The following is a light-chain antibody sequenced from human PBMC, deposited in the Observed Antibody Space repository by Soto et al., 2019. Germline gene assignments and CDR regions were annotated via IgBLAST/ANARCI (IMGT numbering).Light chain of an antibody. J-gene: IGKJ3*01. V-gene: IGKV2-28*01. Sequence: IVMTQSPLSLSVTPGEPASISCRSSQSLLDSNGYNFLDRYLQKPGQSPQLLIYLGSNRASGVPDRFSGSGSGTDFTLKISRVEAEDVGIYYCMQALQTPGFGPGTKVDIK. CDR1: QSLLDSNGYNF. CDR2: LGS. CDR3: MQALQTPG.